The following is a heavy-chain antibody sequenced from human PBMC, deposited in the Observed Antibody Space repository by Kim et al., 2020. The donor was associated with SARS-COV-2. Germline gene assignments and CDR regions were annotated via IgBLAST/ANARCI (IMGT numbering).Heavy chain of an antibody. D-gene: IGHD5-12*01. J-gene: IGHJ6*02. CDR3: AREGGYDAGAYYYYGMDV. Sequence: SVKVSCKASGGTFSSYAISWVRQAPGQGLEWMGRIIPILGIANYAQKFQGRVTITADKSTSTAYMELSSLRSEDTAVYYCAREGGYDAGAYYYYGMDVWGQGTTVTVSS. CDR2: IIPILGIA. V-gene: IGHV1-69*04. CDR1: GGTFSSYA.